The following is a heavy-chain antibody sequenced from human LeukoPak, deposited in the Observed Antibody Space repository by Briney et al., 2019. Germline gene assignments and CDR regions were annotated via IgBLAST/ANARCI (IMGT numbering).Heavy chain of an antibody. CDR2: INTNTGNP. CDR3: ARGTPHSSSWYGAPPDY. V-gene: IGHV7-4-1*02. Sequence: GASVTVSCKASGYTFTSYAMNWVRQAPGQGLEWMGWINTNTGNPTYAQGFTGRFVFSLDTSVSTAYLQISSLKAEDTAVYYCARGTPHSSSWYGAPPDYWGQGTLVTVSS. CDR1: GYTFTSYA. J-gene: IGHJ4*02. D-gene: IGHD6-13*01.